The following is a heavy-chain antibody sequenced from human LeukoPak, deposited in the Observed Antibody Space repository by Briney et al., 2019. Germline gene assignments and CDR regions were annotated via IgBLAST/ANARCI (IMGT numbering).Heavy chain of an antibody. Sequence: ASVXXXXXXSGYTFTGYYXXXXRQAXGQGLEXXXWXNPNSGGTNYAQKFQGRVTMTRDTSISTAYMELSRLRSDDTAVYYCARDLYQLLPYYYYYYMDVWGKGTTVTVSS. CDR3: ARDLYQLLPYYYYYYMDV. CDR1: GYTFTGYY. V-gene: IGHV1-2*02. D-gene: IGHD2-2*01. CDR2: XNPNSGGT. J-gene: IGHJ6*03.